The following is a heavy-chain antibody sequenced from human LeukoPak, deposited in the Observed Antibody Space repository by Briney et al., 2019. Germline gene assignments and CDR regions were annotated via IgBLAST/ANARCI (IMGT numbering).Heavy chain of an antibody. CDR3: ARHRVPAAILDYYYYGMDV. V-gene: IGHV3-33*01. D-gene: IGHD2-2*02. J-gene: IGHJ6*02. CDR2: IWYDGSDK. CDR1: AFSFSSYG. Sequence: GGSLRLSCAASAFSFSSYGMHWVRQAPGKGLEWVAFIWYDGSDKYYADSVKGRFTISRDNSKNTLYLQMNTLRAEDTAVHYCARHRVPAAILDYYYYGMDVWGQGTTVTVSS.